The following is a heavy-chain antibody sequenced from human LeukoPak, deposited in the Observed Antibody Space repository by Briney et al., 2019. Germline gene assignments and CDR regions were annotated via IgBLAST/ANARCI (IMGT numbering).Heavy chain of an antibody. D-gene: IGHD2-15*01. V-gene: IGHV3-13*01. J-gene: IGHJ5*01. CDR2: IGTAGEI. CDR3: ARDIAHCGSGICYNIRFDS. Sequence: GGSLRLSCAASGFTFSSYDIHWVRQATGKGLEWVSGIGTAGEIYYPGSVKGRFTISRENAKNSLYLQMNSLRAADTAVYYCARDIAHCGSGICYNIRFDSWGQGTLVTVSS. CDR1: GFTFSSYD.